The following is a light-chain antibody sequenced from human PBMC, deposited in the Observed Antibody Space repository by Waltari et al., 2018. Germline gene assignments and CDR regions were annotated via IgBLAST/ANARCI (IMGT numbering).Light chain of an antibody. J-gene: IGKJ5*01. CDR3: QQYGSSPIT. Sequence: EIVLTQSPGTLSLSPGERATLSCRASQSVSNHYLAWYQQKPGQAPRLLIYGASSRATGIPDRFSGSGSGTDFTLTISRLEPDDFTVYYCQQYGSSPITFGQGTRLEIK. CDR1: QSVSNHY. V-gene: IGKV3-20*01. CDR2: GAS.